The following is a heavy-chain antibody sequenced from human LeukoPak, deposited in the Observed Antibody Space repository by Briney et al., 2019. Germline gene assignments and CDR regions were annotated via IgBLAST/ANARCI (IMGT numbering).Heavy chain of an antibody. CDR1: GGSFSGYY. D-gene: IGHD3-10*01. CDR3: ARGGRWFGELFRY. V-gene: IGHV4-34*01. Sequence: SETLSLTCAVYGGSFSGYYWSWIRQPPGKGLEWIGEINHSGSTNYNPSLKSRVTISVDTSKNQFSLKLSSVTAADTAVYYCARGGRWFGELFRYWGQGTLVTVYS. CDR2: INHSGST. J-gene: IGHJ4*02.